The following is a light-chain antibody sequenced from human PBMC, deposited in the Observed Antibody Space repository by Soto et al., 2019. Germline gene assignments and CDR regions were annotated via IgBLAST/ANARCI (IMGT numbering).Light chain of an antibody. V-gene: IGLV1-47*02. CDR3: ATWDDSLNGFYV. CDR2: SNN. CDR1: TSNIGSNY. Sequence: QSVLTQPPSASGTPGQGVTISCSGSTSNIGSNYVYWYQQLPGTAPKLLIYSNNQRPSGVPDRFSGSKSGTSASLAISGLLSYDEADYFFATWDDSLNGFYVFGTGTKLTVL. J-gene: IGLJ1*01.